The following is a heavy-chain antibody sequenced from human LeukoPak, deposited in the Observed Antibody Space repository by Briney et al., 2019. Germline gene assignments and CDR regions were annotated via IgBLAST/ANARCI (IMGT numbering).Heavy chain of an antibody. CDR1: GFTFSSYG. J-gene: IGHJ5*02. D-gene: IGHD1-26*01. V-gene: IGHV3-21*01. CDR2: LSTSSIYI. Sequence: GGSLRLSCAASGFTFSSYGMHWVRQAPGKGLEWVSSLSTSSIYIYYADSVKGRFTISRDNAKNSLYLQMNSLRAEDTALYYCASAPLVGATTGWFDPWGQGTLVTVSS. CDR3: ASAPLVGATTGWFDP.